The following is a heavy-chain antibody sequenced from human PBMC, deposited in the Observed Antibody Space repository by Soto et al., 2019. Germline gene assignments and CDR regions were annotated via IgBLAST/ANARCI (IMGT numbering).Heavy chain of an antibody. D-gene: IGHD4-4*01. J-gene: IGHJ4*02. CDR2: IDPSDSYT. CDR1: GYSFTTYW. Sequence: GESLKISCKSSGYSFTTYWISWVRQMPGKGLEWMGRIDPSDSYTNYSPSFQGHVTISADKSISTAYLQWSSLKASDTAMYYCATHHSLRDGYSFDYWGQGTLVTVS. V-gene: IGHV5-10-1*01. CDR3: ATHHSLRDGYSFDY.